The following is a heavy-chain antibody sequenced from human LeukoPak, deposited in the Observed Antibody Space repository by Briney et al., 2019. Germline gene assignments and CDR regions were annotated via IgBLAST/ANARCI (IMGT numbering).Heavy chain of an antibody. Sequence: PSETLSLTYTVSGGSISSYYWSWIRQPPGKGLEWIGYIYYSGSTNYNPSLKSRVTISVDTSKNQFSLKLSSVTAADTAVYYCARNTAGFRFFDYWGQGTLVTVSS. CDR3: ARNTAGFRFFDY. D-gene: IGHD5-18*01. J-gene: IGHJ4*02. CDR2: IYYSGST. V-gene: IGHV4-59*01. CDR1: GGSISSYY.